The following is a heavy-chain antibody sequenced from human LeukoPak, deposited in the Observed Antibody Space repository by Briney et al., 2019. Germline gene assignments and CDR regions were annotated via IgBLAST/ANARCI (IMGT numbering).Heavy chain of an antibody. D-gene: IGHD3-16*01. V-gene: IGHV3-23*01. J-gene: IGHJ4*02. Sequence: PGGSLRLSCAASGFTFSSYAMSWVRQAPGKGLEWVSAISGSGGSTYYADSVKGRFTISRDNSKNTLYLQMNSLRAEDTAVYYCARDDSEAQLGEYWGQGTLVTVSS. CDR3: ARDDSEAQLGEY. CDR2: ISGSGGST. CDR1: GFTFSSYA.